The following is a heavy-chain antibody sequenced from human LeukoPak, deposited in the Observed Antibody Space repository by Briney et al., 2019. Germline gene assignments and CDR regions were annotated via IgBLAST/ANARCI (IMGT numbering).Heavy chain of an antibody. V-gene: IGHV3-7*01. Sequence: GGSLRLSCAASGFTFSGYWMTWVRQAPGKGLEWVANIKHNGDELNYVDSVEDRFTISRDNAKNSLYLHMTSLRAEDTAVYYCARELRTFDSWGQGTLVTVSS. J-gene: IGHJ4*02. CDR1: GFTFSGYW. CDR2: IKHNGDEL. CDR3: ARELRTFDS. D-gene: IGHD3-16*01.